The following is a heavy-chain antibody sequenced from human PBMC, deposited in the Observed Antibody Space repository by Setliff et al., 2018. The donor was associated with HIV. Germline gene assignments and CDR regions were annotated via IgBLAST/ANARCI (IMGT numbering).Heavy chain of an antibody. CDR2: IDWEDDK. Sequence: ASGPTLVNPTQTLTLTCTFSGFSLTTSGIRVTWVRQPPGKALEWLARIDWEDDKFYSTSLKTRLTISKDTSKNQVVLTMTNMGPLDTATYFCARTYGSASKLDYWGPGTLVTSPQ. CDR3: ARTYGSASKLDY. CDR1: GFSLTTSGIR. J-gene: IGHJ4*02. V-gene: IGHV2-70*04. D-gene: IGHD3-10*01.